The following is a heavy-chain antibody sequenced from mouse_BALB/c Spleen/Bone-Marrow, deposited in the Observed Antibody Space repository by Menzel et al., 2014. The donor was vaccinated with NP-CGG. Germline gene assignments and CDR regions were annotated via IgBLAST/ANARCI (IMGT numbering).Heavy chain of an antibody. CDR3: ARGGISVDY. CDR1: GYAFSNYW. CDR2: IFPGDGDT. V-gene: IGHV1-80*01. J-gene: IGHJ2*01. Sequence: QVQLEQSGAELVRPGSSVKISCKASGYAFSNYWMNWVKQRPGQGLEWFGQIFPGDGDTNYNGKFKGKATLTADKSSSTAYMQLNSLTSEDSAVYFCARGGISVDYWGQGTTLTVSS.